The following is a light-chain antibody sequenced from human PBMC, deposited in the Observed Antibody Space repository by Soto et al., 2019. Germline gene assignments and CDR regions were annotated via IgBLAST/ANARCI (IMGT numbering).Light chain of an antibody. V-gene: IGLV2-14*03. CDR2: DVS. CDR3: ISFTTNLPFV. CDR1: NNDIGANKF. Sequence: QSALTQPASVSGSPGQSITITCTGSNNDIGANKFVSWYQQHPGEAPKLIIFDVSNRPSGVSHRFSGSKSGNTASLTISRLQPEDESDYYCISFTTNLPFVFGAGTKLTVL. J-gene: IGLJ1*01.